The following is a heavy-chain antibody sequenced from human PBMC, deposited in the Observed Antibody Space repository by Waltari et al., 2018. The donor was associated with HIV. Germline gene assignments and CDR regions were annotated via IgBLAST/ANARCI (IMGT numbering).Heavy chain of an antibody. CDR3: ARSATGAMVRGVTLVFDL. J-gene: IGHJ2*01. CDR2: IYYSGST. V-gene: IGHV4-39*01. Sequence: QLQLQESGPGLVKPSETLSLTCTVSGGSISSSSYYWGWIRQPPGRGLAWIGSIYYSGSTYYNPSLKSRVTISVDTSKNQFSLKLSSVTAADTAVYYCARSATGAMVRGVTLVFDLWGRGTLVTVSS. CDR1: GGSISSSSYY. D-gene: IGHD3-10*01.